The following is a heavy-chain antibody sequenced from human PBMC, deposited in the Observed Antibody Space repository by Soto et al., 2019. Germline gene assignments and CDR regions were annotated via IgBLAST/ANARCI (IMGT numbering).Heavy chain of an antibody. V-gene: IGHV1-18*01. CDR1: GYTFTSYG. CDR2: ISAYNGNT. J-gene: IGHJ6*02. CDR3: ARDPRESSSWFYYYYGMDV. D-gene: IGHD6-13*01. Sequence: ASVKVSCKASGYTFTSYGISWVRQAPGQGLEWMGWISAYNGNTNYAQKLQGRVTMTTDTSTSTAYMELRSLRSDDTAVYYCARDPRESSSWFYYYYGMDVWGQGTTVTVSS.